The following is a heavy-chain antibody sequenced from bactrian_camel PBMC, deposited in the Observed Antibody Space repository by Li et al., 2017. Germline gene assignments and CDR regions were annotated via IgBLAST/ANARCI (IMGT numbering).Heavy chain of an antibody. Sequence: QVQLVESGGGSVQAGGSLRLSCAASGYAFNSMGWFRQAPGKEREGVAAIERDGDTSYADSVKGRFTISEDTAKNTLYLQIDNLKPEDTAMYYCAADRRGSYCSYLYYTSVDYWGKGTQVTVS. J-gene: IGHJ7*01. CDR2: IERDGDT. CDR1: GYAFNS. D-gene: IGHD2*01. V-gene: IGHV3S53*01.